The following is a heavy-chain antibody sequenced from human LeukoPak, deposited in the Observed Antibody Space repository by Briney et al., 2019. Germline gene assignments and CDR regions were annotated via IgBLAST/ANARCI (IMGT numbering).Heavy chain of an antibody. CDR2: ISYDGSNK. CDR3: AKGRATYYYDSSGYYYFDY. CDR1: GFTFSSYG. J-gene: IGHJ4*02. D-gene: IGHD3-22*01. Sequence: PGRSLRLSCAASGFTFSSYGMHWVRQAPGKGLEWVAVISYDGSNKYYADSVKGRFTISRDNSKNTLYLQMNSLRAEDTAVYYCAKGRATYYYDSSGYYYFDYWGQGTLVTVSS. V-gene: IGHV3-30*18.